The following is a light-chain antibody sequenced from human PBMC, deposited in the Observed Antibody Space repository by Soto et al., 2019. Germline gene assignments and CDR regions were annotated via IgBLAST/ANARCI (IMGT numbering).Light chain of an antibody. CDR2: AAS. CDR1: QSISSY. CDR3: QQSYSTLSIT. V-gene: IGKV1-39*01. J-gene: IGKJ5*01. Sequence: DIQMTQSPSSLSASVGDRVTITCRASQSISSYLNWYQQKPGKAPKLLIYAASSLQSGVPSRFSGSESGTDYTLPISSLQPEDFATYYCQQSYSTLSITFGQGTRLEIK.